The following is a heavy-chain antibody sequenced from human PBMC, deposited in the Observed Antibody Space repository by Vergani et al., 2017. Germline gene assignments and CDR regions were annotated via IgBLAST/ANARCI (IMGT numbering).Heavy chain of an antibody. V-gene: IGHV4-39*02. Sequence: QLQLQESGPGLVKPSETLSLTCTVSGGSISSSSYYWGWIRQPPGKGLEWIGSIYYSGSTYYNPSLKSRVTISVDTSKNQFSLKLSSVTAADTAVYYCARDRWGAIALYYYYYYMDVWGKGTTVTVSS. J-gene: IGHJ6*03. CDR1: GGSISSSSYY. D-gene: IGHD2-2*02. CDR2: IYYSGST. CDR3: ARDRWGAIALYYYYYYMDV.